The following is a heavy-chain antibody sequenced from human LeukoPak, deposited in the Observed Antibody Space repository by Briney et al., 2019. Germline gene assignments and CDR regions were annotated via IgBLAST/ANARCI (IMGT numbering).Heavy chain of an antibody. V-gene: IGHV3-23*01. CDR2: ISGSGGST. CDR3: AKDSRYSGNIKAFDI. J-gene: IGHJ3*02. CDR1: GFTFSSYA. D-gene: IGHD1-26*01. Sequence: GGSLRLSCPASGFTFSSYAVSWVRQAPGKGLEWVSGISGSGGSTNYADSVKGRFTISRDNSKNTLYLQMNSLRAEDTAVYYCAKDSRYSGNIKAFDIWGQGTMVIVSS.